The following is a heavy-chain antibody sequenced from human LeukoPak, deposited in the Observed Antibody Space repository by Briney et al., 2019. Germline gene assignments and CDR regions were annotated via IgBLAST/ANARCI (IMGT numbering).Heavy chain of an antibody. CDR2: MSPNSGNT. CDR3: ARGSHDSSGYYFDY. D-gene: IGHD3-22*01. CDR1: GYTFTSYD. J-gene: IGHJ4*02. Sequence: GASVKVSCKASGYTFTSYDINWVRQATGQGLEWMGWMSPNSGNTGYAQKFQGRVTITRNTSISTAYMELSSLRSEDAAVYYCARGSHDSSGYYFDYWGQGTLVTVSS. V-gene: IGHV1-8*03.